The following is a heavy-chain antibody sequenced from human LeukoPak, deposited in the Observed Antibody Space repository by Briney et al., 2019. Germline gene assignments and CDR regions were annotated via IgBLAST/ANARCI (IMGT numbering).Heavy chain of an antibody. D-gene: IGHD1-1*01. Sequence: GGSLRLFCADSQFTFNGSWMNWVRQAPGKGLEWVANMDPTGSQKRYVDSVRSRFTISKDNPGASLYLDMHSLRAEDTAIYYCAIWTSGNYWGQGTLVTVSS. J-gene: IGHJ4*02. V-gene: IGHV3-7*01. CDR2: MDPTGSQK. CDR3: AIWTSGNY. CDR1: QFTFNGSW.